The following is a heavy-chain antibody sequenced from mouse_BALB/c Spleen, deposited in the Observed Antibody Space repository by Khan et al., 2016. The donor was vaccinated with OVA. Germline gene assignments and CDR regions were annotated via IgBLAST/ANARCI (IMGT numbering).Heavy chain of an antibody. J-gene: IGHJ3*01. V-gene: IGHV1S136*01. CDR2: INPYNDYT. Sequence: VQLQQSGPELVKPGASVKMSCKASGYTFTSYVMHWVKQKPGQGLEWIGYINPYNDYTNFNAKIKGKATLHSDKSSSTAYLELSILASEDSAVYYCARGVLVLQTGFAYWGQGTLVTVSA. D-gene: IGHD3-1*01. CDR3: ARGVLVLQTGFAY. CDR1: GYTFTSYV.